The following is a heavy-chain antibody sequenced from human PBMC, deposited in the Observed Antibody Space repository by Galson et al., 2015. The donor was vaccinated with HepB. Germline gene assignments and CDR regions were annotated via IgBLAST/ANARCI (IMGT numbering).Heavy chain of an antibody. CDR2: TYYRSKWYN. D-gene: IGHD3-3*01. V-gene: IGHV6-1*01. CDR1: GDSVSSNSAA. J-gene: IGHJ1*01. CDR3: ARGFGITIFGPRSGYFQH. Sequence: CAISGDSVSSNSAAWNWIRQSPSRGLEWLGRTYYRSKWYNDYAVSVKSRITINPDTSKNQFSLQLNSVTPEDTAVYYCARGFGITIFGPRSGYFQHWGQGTLVTVSS.